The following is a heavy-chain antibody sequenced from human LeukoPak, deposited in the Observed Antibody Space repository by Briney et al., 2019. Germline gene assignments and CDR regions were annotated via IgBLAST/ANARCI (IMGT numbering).Heavy chain of an antibody. Sequence: SETLSLTCAVYGGSFSGYYWSWIRQPPGKGLEWIGEINHSGSTNYNPSLKSRVTISVDTSKNQFSLKLSSVTAADTAVYYCARGPTHLYYGMDVWGPGTTVTVSS. CDR3: ARGPTHLYYGMDV. CDR1: GGSFSGYY. D-gene: IGHD1-1*01. J-gene: IGHJ6*02. CDR2: INHSGST. V-gene: IGHV4-34*01.